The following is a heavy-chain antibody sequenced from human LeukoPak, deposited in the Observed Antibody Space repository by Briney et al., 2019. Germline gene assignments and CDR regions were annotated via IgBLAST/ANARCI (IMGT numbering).Heavy chain of an antibody. V-gene: IGHV4-38-2*01. J-gene: IGHJ4*02. CDR2: IYHSGST. D-gene: IGHD3-3*01. Sequence: PSETPSLTCAVSGYSISSGYDRGWIRQPPGKGLEWIGSIYHSGSTYYNPSLKSRVIISVDTSQNHFSLKLSSVPAADTAVYYCARTYYDFWSGYYTPRQYYFDYWGQGTLVTVSS. CDR1: GYSISSGYD. CDR3: ARTYYDFWSGYYTPRQYYFDY.